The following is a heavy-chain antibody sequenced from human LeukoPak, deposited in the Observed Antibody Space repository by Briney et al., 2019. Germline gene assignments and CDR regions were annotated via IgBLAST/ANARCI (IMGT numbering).Heavy chain of an antibody. J-gene: IGHJ4*02. Sequence: GASVKASCKASGYTFASYDINWVRQAPGQGLEWMGRIIPILGIANYAQKFQGRVTITADRSTSTAYMELSSLRSEDTAVYYCARVAKDDYGDRGTLDYWGQGTLVTVSS. CDR1: GYTFASYD. D-gene: IGHD4-17*01. CDR3: ARVAKDDYGDRGTLDY. V-gene: IGHV1-69*10. CDR2: IIPILGIA.